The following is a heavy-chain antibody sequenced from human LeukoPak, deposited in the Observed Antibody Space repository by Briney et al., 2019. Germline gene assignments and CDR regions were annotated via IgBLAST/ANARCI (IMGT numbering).Heavy chain of an antibody. J-gene: IGHJ4*02. Sequence: ASVKVSCKASGYTFTGYHMHWVRQAPGQGLEWMGWINPNSGGTNYAQKFQGRVTMTRDTSISTAYMELSRLRSDDTAVYYCAREYSSGWYSNDYWGRGTLVTVSS. CDR1: GYTFTGYH. V-gene: IGHV1-2*02. CDR2: INPNSGGT. CDR3: AREYSSGWYSNDY. D-gene: IGHD6-19*01.